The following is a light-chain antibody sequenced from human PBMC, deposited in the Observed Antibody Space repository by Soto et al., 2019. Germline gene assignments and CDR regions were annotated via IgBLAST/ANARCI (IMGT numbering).Light chain of an antibody. J-gene: IGKJ1*01. CDR2: DAS. CDR1: QSISSW. Sequence: DIQMTQSPSPLSASVRDRVTITCRASQSISSWLAWYQQKPGKAPKLLIYDASSLESGVPSRFSGSGSGTEFTLTISSLQPDDFATYYCQQYNSYCTLGQGTKVDI. V-gene: IGKV1-5*01. CDR3: QQYNSYCT.